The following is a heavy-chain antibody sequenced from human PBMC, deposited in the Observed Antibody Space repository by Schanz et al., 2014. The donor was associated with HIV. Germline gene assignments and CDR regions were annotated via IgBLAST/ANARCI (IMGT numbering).Heavy chain of an antibody. Sequence: VQLVQSGAEVKKPGASVKVSCKASGFTLTSYYIHWVRQAPGQGLEWMGIINPSGGRTHYAQKFQGRVAMTRDTSTSTVYMEMTSLRSEDTAVYYCARDSPVAAGTLDYWGQGTLVTVSS. D-gene: IGHD6-13*01. J-gene: IGHJ4*02. CDR3: ARDSPVAAGTLDY. CDR2: INPSGGRT. CDR1: GFTLTSYY. V-gene: IGHV1-46*01.